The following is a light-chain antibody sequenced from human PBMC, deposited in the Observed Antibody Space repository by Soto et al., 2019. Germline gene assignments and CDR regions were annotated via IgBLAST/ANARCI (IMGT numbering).Light chain of an antibody. Sequence: EIVMTQSPATLSVFPGERATLSCRASQSVSNKLAWYQQKPGQAPRLLIYGASTRATGIPARFSGSGSGTEFTLTIRSLQSEDFAVYYCQQYNNWPPRYTFGQGTKLEI. CDR2: GAS. V-gene: IGKV3-15*01. CDR3: QQYNNWPPRYT. J-gene: IGKJ2*01. CDR1: QSVSNK.